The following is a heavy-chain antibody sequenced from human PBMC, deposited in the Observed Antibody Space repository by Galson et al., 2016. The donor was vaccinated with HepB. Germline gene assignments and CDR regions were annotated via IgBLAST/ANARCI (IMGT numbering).Heavy chain of an antibody. Sequence: SETLSLTCTVSGGSVRSANYYWSWIRQPPGRGLEWIGYIYYTGNAHYNPSLKSRVTISVDTSKNQFSLKMSSLTAADTAVYYCARYESSTVSCFFDYWGQGTLVSVSS. V-gene: IGHV4-61*01. CDR2: IYYTGNA. J-gene: IGHJ4*02. D-gene: IGHD4-11*01. CDR3: ARYESSTVSCFFDY. CDR1: GGSVRSANYY.